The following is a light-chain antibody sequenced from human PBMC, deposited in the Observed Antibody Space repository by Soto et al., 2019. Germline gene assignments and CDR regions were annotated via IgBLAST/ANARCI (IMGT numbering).Light chain of an antibody. Sequence: EIVMTQSPATLSVSPGDRVTLSCRASQSVSSDLAWYQHKPGQPPRLLIYGASTRATGIPDTFSGSGSGTEFTLTISSPQSEDSAVYYCQQYFDWRTFGQGTRVEVK. CDR1: QSVSSD. J-gene: IGKJ1*01. CDR3: QQYFDWRT. V-gene: IGKV3-15*01. CDR2: GAS.